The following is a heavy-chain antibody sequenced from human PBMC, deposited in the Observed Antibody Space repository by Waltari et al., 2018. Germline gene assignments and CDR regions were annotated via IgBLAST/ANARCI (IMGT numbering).Heavy chain of an antibody. J-gene: IGHJ4*02. V-gene: IGHV1-46*01. D-gene: IGHD1-7*01. CDR2: DDPSGGTT. CDR1: GSTFTNSY. CDR3: ASSSPLTGTVGLDH. Sequence: QVQLVQSGAEVKKPGASVKISCQAAGSTFTNSYMHWVRQAPGQGLGWMGIDDPSGGTTSDAQKFQGRATMTRDTSTSTVYMELSSLRSEDSAVYYCASSSPLTGTVGLDHWGQGSLVTVSS.